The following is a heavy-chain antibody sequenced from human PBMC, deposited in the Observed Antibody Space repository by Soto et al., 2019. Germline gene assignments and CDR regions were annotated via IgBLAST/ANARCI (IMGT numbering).Heavy chain of an antibody. Sequence: XSLKVSCKVSGYTLTELSMHLVRQAPGKGLEWMGGFDPEDGETIYAQKFQGRVTMTEDTSTDTAYMELSSLRSEDTAVYYCATVLRYYFDYRGQGTLVTVSS. CDR2: FDPEDGET. CDR3: ATVLRYYFDY. CDR1: GYTLTELS. D-gene: IGHD5-12*01. J-gene: IGHJ4*02. V-gene: IGHV1-24*01.